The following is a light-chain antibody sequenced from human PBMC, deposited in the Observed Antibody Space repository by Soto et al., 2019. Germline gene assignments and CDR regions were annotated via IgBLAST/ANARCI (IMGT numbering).Light chain of an antibody. Sequence: QSALTQPASVSGSPGQSITISCTGTSSDVGTYLVSWYQKYPGKAPKLMIYEGSKRPSGVSYRFSGSRSGNTASLTISGLQAEDEADYYCCSYAGSSDVVFGGGTKLTVL. V-gene: IGLV2-23*01. CDR2: EGS. J-gene: IGLJ2*01. CDR1: SSDVGTYL. CDR3: CSYAGSSDVV.